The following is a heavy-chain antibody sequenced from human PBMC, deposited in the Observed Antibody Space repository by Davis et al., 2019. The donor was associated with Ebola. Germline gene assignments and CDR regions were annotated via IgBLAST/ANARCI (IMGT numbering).Heavy chain of an antibody. Sequence: SETLSLTCAVSGGSISSSNWWSWVRQPPGKGLEWIGEIYHSGSTNYNPSLKSRVTISVDTSKNQFSLKLSSVTAADTAVYYCARVGYDFWSGYSSDNWFDPWGQGTLVTVSS. CDR3: ARVGYDFWSGYSSDNWFDP. D-gene: IGHD3-3*01. CDR1: GGSISSSNW. V-gene: IGHV4-4*02. CDR2: IYHSGST. J-gene: IGHJ5*02.